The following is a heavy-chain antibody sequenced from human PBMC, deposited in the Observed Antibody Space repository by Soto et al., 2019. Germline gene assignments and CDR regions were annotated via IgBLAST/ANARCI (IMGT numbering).Heavy chain of an antibody. CDR3: ASFRYSGSYYRY. CDR2: INHSGST. V-gene: IGHV4-34*01. CDR1: GGSFSGYY. D-gene: IGHD1-26*01. Sequence: PSETLSLTCAVYGGSFSGYYWSWIRQPPGKGLEWIGEINHSGSTNYNPSLKSRVTISVDTSKNQFSLKLSSVTAADTAVYYCASFRYSGSYYRYWGQGXLVTVYS. J-gene: IGHJ4*02.